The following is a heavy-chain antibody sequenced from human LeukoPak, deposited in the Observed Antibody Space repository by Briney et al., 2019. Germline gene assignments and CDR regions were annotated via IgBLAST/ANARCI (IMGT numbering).Heavy chain of an antibody. CDR2: IYNSGST. Sequence: SETLSLTCTVSGGSISGYSWSWIRQSPGGGLEWIGYIYNSGSTTYNPSLKSRVTMSVDTSKNQFSLKLSSVTAADTAVYYCARAVGDSSGWYEGGFDYWGQGTLVTVSS. J-gene: IGHJ4*02. V-gene: IGHV4-59*12. CDR1: GGSISGYS. CDR3: ARAVGDSSGWYEGGFDY. D-gene: IGHD6-19*01.